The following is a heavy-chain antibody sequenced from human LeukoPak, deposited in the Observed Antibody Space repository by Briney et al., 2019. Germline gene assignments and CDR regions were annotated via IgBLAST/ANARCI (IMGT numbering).Heavy chain of an antibody. CDR1: GFTFSVYG. V-gene: IGHV3-30*18. J-gene: IGHJ4*02. CDR3: AKPRGGYYFDY. Sequence: GGSPRLSCAASGFTFSVYGMHWVRQGPGKGLEWVALISHDGGNKNYTDSVKGRFTISRDNSKNTVYLQMNSLRPEDTAVYYCAKPRGGYYFDYWGQGTLVTVSS. D-gene: IGHD3-3*01. CDR2: ISHDGGNK.